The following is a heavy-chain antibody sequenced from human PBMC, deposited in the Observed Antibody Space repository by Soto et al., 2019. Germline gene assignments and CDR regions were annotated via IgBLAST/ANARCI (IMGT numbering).Heavy chain of an antibody. D-gene: IGHD6-13*01. CDR1: GYRFTSYC. V-gene: IGHV1-18*04. J-gene: IGHJ4*02. CDR3: ARLTWEPDNSSQLDY. CDR2: ISANNENT. Sequence: ASLKVSCKGSGYRFTSYCISWVRQSPGQGLEWMGWISANNENTKYAQFLHGRVTITTDASTNTAYMELRSLTSDDTAVYYCARLTWEPDNSSQLDYWGQGTLVTVSS.